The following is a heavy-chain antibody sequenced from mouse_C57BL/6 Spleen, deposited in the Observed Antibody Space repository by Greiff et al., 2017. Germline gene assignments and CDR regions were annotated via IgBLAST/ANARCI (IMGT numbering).Heavy chain of an antibody. CDR1: GYTFTDHT. CDR3: ARSGSIYYDYDGDWYFDV. Sequence: LQESDAELVKPGASVKISCKVSGYTFTDHTIHWMKQRPEQGLEWIGYIYPRDGSTKYNEKFKGKATLTADKSSSTAYMQLNSLTSEDSAVYFCARSGSIYYDYDGDWYFDVWGTGTTVTVSS. V-gene: IGHV1-78*01. J-gene: IGHJ1*03. D-gene: IGHD2-4*01. CDR2: IYPRDGST.